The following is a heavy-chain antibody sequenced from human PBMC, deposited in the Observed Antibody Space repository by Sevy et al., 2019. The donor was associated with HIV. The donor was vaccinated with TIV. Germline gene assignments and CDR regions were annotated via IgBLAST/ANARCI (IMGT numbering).Heavy chain of an antibody. J-gene: IGHJ4*01. D-gene: IGHD3-10*01. CDR2: IIAVFGTT. CDR1: GGIFRSNA. CDR3: ARDMNYYVPGSFDY. V-gene: IGHV1-69*13. Sequence: ASVKVSCKASGGIFRSNAISWVRQAPGQGLEWMGGIIAVFGTTHYAQKFQGRVTITADESRSTAYMELSSLKSEDTAVYYCARDMNYYVPGSFDYWGQGSQVTVSS.